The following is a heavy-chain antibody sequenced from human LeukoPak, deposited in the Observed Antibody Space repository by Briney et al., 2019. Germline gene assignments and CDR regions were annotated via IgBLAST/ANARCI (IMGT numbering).Heavy chain of an antibody. Sequence: GGSLRLSCAASGFTFSSYGMHWVRQAPGKGLEWVAGISHDGSNKYYADPVKGRLTISRDNSKNTLYLQMNSLRAEDTAVYYCAREGVDTAMVTFGYWGQGTLVTVSS. CDR1: GFTFSSYG. V-gene: IGHV3-30*03. CDR2: ISHDGSNK. J-gene: IGHJ4*02. D-gene: IGHD5-18*01. CDR3: AREGVDTAMVTFGY.